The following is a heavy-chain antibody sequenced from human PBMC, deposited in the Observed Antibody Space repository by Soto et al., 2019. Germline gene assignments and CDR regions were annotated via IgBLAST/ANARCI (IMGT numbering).Heavy chain of an antibody. CDR2: VNPSGGHT. V-gene: IGHV1-46*01. CDR3: ARGGHVVVVTAALDY. J-gene: IGHJ4*02. CDR1: GDTCTDYY. Sequence: VASVKVSCKASGDTCTDYYIHWVRQAPGQGLEWMGTVNPSGGHTTYAQHFLGRVTMTRDTSTSTLYMELTSLTSDDTAIYYCARGGHVVVVTAALDYWGQGTLVTVSS. D-gene: IGHD2-21*02.